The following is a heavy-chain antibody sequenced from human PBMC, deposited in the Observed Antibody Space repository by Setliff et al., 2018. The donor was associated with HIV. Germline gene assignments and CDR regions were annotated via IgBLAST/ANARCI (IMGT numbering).Heavy chain of an antibody. J-gene: IGHJ6*02. Sequence: SETLSLTCTVSGGSISSSSYYWGWIRQPPGKGLEWIGSIYYSGSTYYNPSLKSRLTISLDTSKNQFSLQVTSVTAADTAVYYCARDSGTTGWCVDVWGQGTTVTVSS. CDR1: GGSISSSSYY. CDR2: IYYSGST. CDR3: ARDSGTTGWCVDV. V-gene: IGHV4-39*07. D-gene: IGHD3-10*01.